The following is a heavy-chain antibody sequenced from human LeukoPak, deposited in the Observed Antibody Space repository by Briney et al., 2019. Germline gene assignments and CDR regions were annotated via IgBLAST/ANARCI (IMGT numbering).Heavy chain of an antibody. CDR1: GGSISSYY. J-gene: IGHJ5*02. CDR3: AVPMTTVTPGP. D-gene: IGHD4-17*01. V-gene: IGHV4-39*07. Sequence: PSETLSLTCTVSGGSISSYYWSWIRQPPGKGLEWIGSIYYSGSTYYNPSLKSRVTISVDTSKNQFSLKLSSVTAADTAVYYCAVPMTTVTPGPWGQGTLVTVSS. CDR2: IYYSGST.